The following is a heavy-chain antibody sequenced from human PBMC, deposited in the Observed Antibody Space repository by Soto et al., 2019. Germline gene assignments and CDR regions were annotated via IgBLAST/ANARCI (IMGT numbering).Heavy chain of an antibody. J-gene: IGHJ4*02. CDR2: IYHSGST. D-gene: IGHD6-19*01. Sequence: PSETLSVTCAVSGGSLSSSNWWSWVRQPPGKGLEWIGEIYHSGSTNYNPSLKTRVTISVDKSKNQFSLKLNSVTAADTAVYYCARSALAGTRFDYWGQGTLVTVSS. V-gene: IGHV4-4*02. CDR1: GGSLSSSNW. CDR3: ARSALAGTRFDY.